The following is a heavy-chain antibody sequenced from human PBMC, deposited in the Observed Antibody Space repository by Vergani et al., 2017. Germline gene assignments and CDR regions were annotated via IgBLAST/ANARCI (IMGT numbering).Heavy chain of an antibody. D-gene: IGHD1-26*01. V-gene: IGHV3-21*01. J-gene: IGHJ4*02. Sequence: EVQLVESGGGLVKPGGSLRLSCAASGFTFSSYSMNWVRQAPGKGLEWASSISRSSSYIYYADSVKGRFTISRYNAKNSLYLQMNSLRAEDTAVYYCARAYSGSSNFDYWGQGTLVTVSS. CDR1: GFTFSSYS. CDR3: ARAYSGSSNFDY. CDR2: ISRSSSYI.